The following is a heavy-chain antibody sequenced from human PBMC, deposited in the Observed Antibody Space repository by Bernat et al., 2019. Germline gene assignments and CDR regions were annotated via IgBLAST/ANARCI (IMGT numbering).Heavy chain of an antibody. D-gene: IGHD3-9*01. Sequence: QVQLVQSGAEVKKPGSSVKVSCKASGGTFSSYAISWVRQAPGQGLEWMGGIIPIFGTANYAQKFQSRVTITADESTSTAYMGLSSLRSEDSAVYYCARELRYSAPGAFDIWGQGTMVTVSS. CDR1: GGTFSSYA. J-gene: IGHJ3*02. CDR3: ARELRYSAPGAFDI. CDR2: IIPIFGTA. V-gene: IGHV1-69*01.